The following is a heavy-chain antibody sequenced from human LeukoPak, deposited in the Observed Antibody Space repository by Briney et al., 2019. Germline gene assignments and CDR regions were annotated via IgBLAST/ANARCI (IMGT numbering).Heavy chain of an antibody. V-gene: IGHV3-20*04. CDR2: INWNGGST. CDR1: GFTFDDYG. Sequence: GGSLRLSCAASGFTFDDYGMSWVRQAPGKGLEWVSGINWNGGSTGYADSVKGRFTISRNNSKDTLYLQMDSLRAEDTAVYYCAKGSGSSCYSPCDYWGQGILVTVSS. D-gene: IGHD2-15*01. J-gene: IGHJ4*02. CDR3: AKGSGSSCYSPCDY.